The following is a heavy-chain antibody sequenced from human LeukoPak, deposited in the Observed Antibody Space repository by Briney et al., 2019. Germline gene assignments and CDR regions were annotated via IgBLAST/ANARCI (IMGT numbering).Heavy chain of an antibody. J-gene: IGHJ4*02. CDR3: ARFYLRRDGYNYFDY. CDR2: IYHSGST. V-gene: IGHV4-30-2*01. Sequence: SQTLSLTCAVSGGSISSGGYSWSWIRQPPGKGLEWIGYIYHSGSTYYNPSLKSRVTISVDRSKNQFSLKLSSVTAADTAVYYCARFYLRRDGYNYFDYWGQGTLVTVSS. D-gene: IGHD5-24*01. CDR1: GGSISSGGYS.